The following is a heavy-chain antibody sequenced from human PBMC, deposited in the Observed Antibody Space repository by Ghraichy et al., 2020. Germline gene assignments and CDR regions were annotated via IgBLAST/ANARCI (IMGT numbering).Heavy chain of an antibody. D-gene: IGHD6-13*01. CDR2: ISWNSGSI. J-gene: IGHJ4*02. CDR3: AKDRGSSWYAYYFDY. CDR1: GFTFDDYA. Sequence: SCAASGFTFDDYAMHWVRQAPGKGLEWVSGISWNSGSIGYADSVKGRFTISRDNAKNSLYLQMNSLRAEDTALYYCAKDRGSSWYAYYFDYWGQGTLVTVSS. V-gene: IGHV3-9*01.